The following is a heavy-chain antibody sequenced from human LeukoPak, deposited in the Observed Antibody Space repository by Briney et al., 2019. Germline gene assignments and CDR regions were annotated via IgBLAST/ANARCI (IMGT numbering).Heavy chain of an antibody. CDR1: GGTFSSYA. D-gene: IGHD3-10*01. J-gene: IGHJ4*02. CDR3: ARVSGLWFGETTPYHFDY. CDR2: IIPIFGTA. V-gene: IGHV1-69*13. Sequence: SVKVSCKASGGTFSSYAISWVRQAPGQGLEWMGGIIPIFGTANYAQKFQGRVTITADESTSTAYMELSSLRSEDTAVYYCARVSGLWFGETTPYHFDYWGQGTLVTVSS.